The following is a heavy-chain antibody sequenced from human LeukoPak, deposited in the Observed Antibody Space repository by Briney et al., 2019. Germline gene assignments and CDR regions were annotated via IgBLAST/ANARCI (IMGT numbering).Heavy chain of an antibody. D-gene: IGHD2-2*01. V-gene: IGHV4-61*02. J-gene: IGHJ5*02. CDR1: GGSISSGSYY. Sequence: SETLSLTCTVSGGSISSGSYYWSWIRQPAGKGLEWIGRIYTSGSTNYNPSLKSRVTMSVDTSKNQFSLKLTSVTAADTAVYYCAGEPFGCSSASCYRWFDPWGQGTLVTVSS. CDR2: IYTSGST. CDR3: AGEPFGCSSASCYRWFDP.